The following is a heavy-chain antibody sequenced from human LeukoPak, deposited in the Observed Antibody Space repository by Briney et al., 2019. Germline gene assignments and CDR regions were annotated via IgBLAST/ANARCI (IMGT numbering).Heavy chain of an antibody. CDR3: AREKGIVATIQAYYGMDV. J-gene: IGHJ6*02. CDR1: GYTFTSYY. V-gene: IGHV1-46*01. CDR2: INPSGGST. D-gene: IGHD5-12*01. Sequence: ASVKLSCKASGYTFTSYYMHWVRHPPGQGLEWMGIINPSGGSTSYAQKFQGRVTMTRDTSTSTVYMELSSLRSEDTAVYYCAREKGIVATIQAYYGMDVWGQGTTVTVSS.